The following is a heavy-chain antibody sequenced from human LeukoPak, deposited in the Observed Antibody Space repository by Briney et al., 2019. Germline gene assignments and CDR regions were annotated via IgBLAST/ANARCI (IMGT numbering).Heavy chain of an antibody. J-gene: IGHJ4*02. D-gene: IGHD5-12*01. CDR1: GFTFKTYS. Sequence: GGSLRLSCVVSGFTFKTYSMNWVRQAPGKGLEWVSSISSGGTYVDYADSVKGRFTISRDNAKNSLYLQMNSLRAEDTAVFYCARDPGYSNSPYYLDYWGQGTLVTVSS. V-gene: IGHV3-21*01. CDR3: ARDPGYSNSPYYLDY. CDR2: ISSGGTYV.